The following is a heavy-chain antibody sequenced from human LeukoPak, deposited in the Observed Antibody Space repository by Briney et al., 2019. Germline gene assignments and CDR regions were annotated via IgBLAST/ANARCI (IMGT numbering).Heavy chain of an antibody. D-gene: IGHD5-24*01. CDR3: ARGPGMATIKD. CDR2: IYYSGST. CDR1: GGSINSRDYL. Sequence: PSETLSLTCTLSGGSINSRDYLWGWIRQTPGKGLEWIGTIYYSGSTYYNPSLKSRVTISIDTSKNQFSLKLSSVTAADTAVYYCARGPGMATIKDWGQGTLVTVSS. J-gene: IGHJ4*02. V-gene: IGHV4-39*07.